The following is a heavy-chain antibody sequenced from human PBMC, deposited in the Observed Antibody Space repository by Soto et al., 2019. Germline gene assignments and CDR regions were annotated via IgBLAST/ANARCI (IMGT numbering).Heavy chain of an antibody. V-gene: IGHV1-18*01. Sequence: ASVKVSCKSSGYTFTSYGLSWVRQAPGQGLEWMGWISAYNGSTYYADSVKGRFTISRDNSKNTLYLQMNSLRAEDTAVYYCARGGPPTSNWFDPWGQGTLVTVSS. CDR3: ARGGPPTSNWFDP. J-gene: IGHJ5*02. CDR2: ISAYNGST. CDR1: GYTFTSYG. D-gene: IGHD1-26*01.